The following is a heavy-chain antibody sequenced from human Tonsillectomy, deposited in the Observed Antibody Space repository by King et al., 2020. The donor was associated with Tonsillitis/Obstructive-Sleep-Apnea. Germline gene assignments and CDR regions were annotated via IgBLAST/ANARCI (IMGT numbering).Heavy chain of an antibody. V-gene: IGHV4-59*01. Sequence: VQLQESGPGLVKPSETLSLTCTVSGGSISSYYWSWLRQPPGKGLEWIGYFYYSGSTNYNPSLKSRVTISVDTSKNQFSLKLSSVTAADTAVYYCARERDYFCSTSCCDAFAIWGQGTMVTVSS. CDR1: GGSISSYY. CDR2: FYYSGST. J-gene: IGHJ3*02. CDR3: ARERDYFCSTSCCDAFAI. D-gene: IGHD2-2*01.